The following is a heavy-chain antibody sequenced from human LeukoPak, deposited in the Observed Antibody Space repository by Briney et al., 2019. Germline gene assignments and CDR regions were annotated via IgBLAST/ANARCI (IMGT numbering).Heavy chain of an antibody. CDR1: GGSISSGSYY. CDR3: ARQDYGDYSADY. V-gene: IGHV4-39*01. D-gene: IGHD4-17*01. J-gene: IGHJ4*02. Sequence: SETLSLTRTVSGGSISSGSYYWGWIRQPPGKGLEWIGTIYYSGSTYYNASLKSRVTISVDTSKNQFSLRLRSVTAADTAIYYCARQDYGDYSADYWGLGTLVTVSS. CDR2: IYYSGST.